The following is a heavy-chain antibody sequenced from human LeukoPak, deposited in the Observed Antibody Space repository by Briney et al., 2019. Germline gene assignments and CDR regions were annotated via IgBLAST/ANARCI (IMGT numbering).Heavy chain of an antibody. Sequence: ASVKVSCKASGGTFSSYAISWVRQAPGQGLEWMGGIIPIFGTANYAQKFQGRVTITTDESTSTAYMELSSLRSEDTAVYYCASFGDYYDSSGYLDHPYFDYWGQGTLVTVSS. CDR2: IIPIFGTA. V-gene: IGHV1-69*05. CDR1: GGTFSSYA. D-gene: IGHD3-22*01. CDR3: ASFGDYYDSSGYLDHPYFDY. J-gene: IGHJ4*02.